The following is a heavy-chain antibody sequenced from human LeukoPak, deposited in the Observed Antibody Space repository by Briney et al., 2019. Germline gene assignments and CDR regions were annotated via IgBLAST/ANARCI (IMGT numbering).Heavy chain of an antibody. J-gene: IGHJ4*02. CDR2: IKRDGSEK. CDR1: GFSFSSYW. CDR3: ARDQNYYDSSGELYHVY. Sequence: PGGSLRLSCAASGFSFSSYWMSWVRQAPGKGLEWVANIKRDGSEKYYVDSVKGRFTISRDNDKNALFLQMNSLRVEDTAGYYCARDQNYYDSSGELYHVYCGQGTLVTVFS. D-gene: IGHD3-22*01. V-gene: IGHV3-7*01.